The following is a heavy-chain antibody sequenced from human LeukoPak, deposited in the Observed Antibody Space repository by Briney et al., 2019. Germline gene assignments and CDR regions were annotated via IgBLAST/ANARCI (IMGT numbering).Heavy chain of an antibody. J-gene: IGHJ4*02. CDR2: MNPNSGNT. V-gene: IGHV1-8*01. CDR1: GYTFTDYD. CDR3: ARGVHDSNGYYYPDY. D-gene: IGHD3-22*01. Sequence: ASVTVSCKPSGYTFTDYDINWVRQAPGQGFEWMGWMNPNSGNTVYAQKFQGRVTMTTDTSINTSYMELSSLKSEDTAVYYCARGVHDSNGYYYPDYWGQGTLVTVSS.